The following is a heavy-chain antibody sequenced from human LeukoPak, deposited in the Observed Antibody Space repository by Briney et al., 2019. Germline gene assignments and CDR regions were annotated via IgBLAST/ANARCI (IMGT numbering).Heavy chain of an antibody. J-gene: IGHJ6*02. Sequence: GGSLRLSCAAPGFTFSSYAMSWVRQAPGKGLEWVSAISGSGGSTYYADSVKGRFTISRDNSKNTLYLQMNSLRAEDTAVYYCAKNQNCSSTSCYYSGMDVWGQGTTVTVSS. V-gene: IGHV3-23*01. CDR3: AKNQNCSSTSCYYSGMDV. CDR2: ISGSGGST. CDR1: GFTFSSYA. D-gene: IGHD2-2*01.